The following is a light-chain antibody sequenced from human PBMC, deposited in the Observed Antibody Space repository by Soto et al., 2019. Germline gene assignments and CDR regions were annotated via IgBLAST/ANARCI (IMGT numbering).Light chain of an antibody. CDR1: QSLSRW. V-gene: IGKV1-5*01. Sequence: DIQMTQSPSTLSASVGDRVTITCRASQSLSRWLAWYQQKPGKAPKLLIYDASILESGVPSRFSGNGSGTEFTLTIGSLQPDDLATYYCQQYNSLSRTFGQGT. J-gene: IGKJ1*01. CDR2: DAS. CDR3: QQYNSLSRT.